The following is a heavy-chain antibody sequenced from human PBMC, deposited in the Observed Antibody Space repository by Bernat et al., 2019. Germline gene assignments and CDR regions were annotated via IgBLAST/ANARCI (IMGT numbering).Heavy chain of an antibody. CDR1: GDSVSSNSAA. Sequence: QVQLQQSGPGLLKPSQTLSLTCAISGDSVSSNSAAWNWIRQSPSRGLEWLGRTYYRSKWYNDYAVSVKSRITINPDTSKNQFSLQLNSVTPEDTAVYYCATDSRGPLVRAADDAFDIWGQGTMVTVSS. D-gene: IGHD6-13*01. CDR2: TYYRSKWYN. V-gene: IGHV6-1*01. CDR3: ATDSRGPLVRAADDAFDI. J-gene: IGHJ3*02.